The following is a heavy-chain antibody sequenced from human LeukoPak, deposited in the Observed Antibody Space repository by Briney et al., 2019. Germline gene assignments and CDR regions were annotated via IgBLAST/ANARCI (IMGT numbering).Heavy chain of an antibody. D-gene: IGHD3-3*01. V-gene: IGHV3-23*01. CDR3: AKEYDDYGDY. J-gene: IGHJ4*02. CDR1: GFTFSSYA. Sequence: GASLRLSRAASGFTFSSYAMSWVRQAPGTGLEWVSAISGSGGSTYYADSVKGRFTISRDNSKNTLYLQMNSLRAEDTAVYYCAKEYDDYGDYWGQGTLVTVSS. CDR2: ISGSGGST.